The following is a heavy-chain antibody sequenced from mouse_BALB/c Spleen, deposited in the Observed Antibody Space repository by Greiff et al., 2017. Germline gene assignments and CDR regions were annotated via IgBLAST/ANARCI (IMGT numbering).Heavy chain of an antibody. D-gene: IGHD1-2*01. CDR2: IWRGGST. CDR1: GFSLTSYG. CDR3: AKSPLLRGAMDY. V-gene: IGHV2-5-1*01. J-gene: IGHJ4*01. Sequence: VQLVESGPSLVQPSQSLSITCTVSGFSLTSYGVHWVRQSPGKGLEWLGVIWRGGSTDYNAAFMSRLSITKDNSKSQVFFKMNSLQADDTAIYYCAKSPLLRGAMDYWGQGTSVTVSS.